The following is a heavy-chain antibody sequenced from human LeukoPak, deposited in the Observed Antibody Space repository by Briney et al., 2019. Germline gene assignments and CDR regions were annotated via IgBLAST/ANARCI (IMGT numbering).Heavy chain of an antibody. V-gene: IGHV3-66*02. CDR1: GFTFSDYY. Sequence: GGSLRLSCAASGFTFSDYYMSWVRQAPGKGLEWVSVIYSGGSTYYADSVKGRFTISRDNSKNTLYLQMNSLRAEDTAVYYCASEYYYDSSGYFWDWGQGTLVTVSS. CDR3: ASEYYYDSSGYFWD. J-gene: IGHJ4*02. CDR2: IYSGGST. D-gene: IGHD3-22*01.